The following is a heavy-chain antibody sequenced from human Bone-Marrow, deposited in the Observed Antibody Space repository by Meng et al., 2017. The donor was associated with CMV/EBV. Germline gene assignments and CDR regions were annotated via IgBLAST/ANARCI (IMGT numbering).Heavy chain of an antibody. V-gene: IGHV3-23*01. CDR3: AKYQTKSARILVGMDY. CDR2: ISGSGFST. J-gene: IGHJ4*02. CDR1: GFTFSNYA. Sequence: GESLKISCAGSGFTFSNYAITWVRQAPGKGPEWVSGISGSGFSTYYADSVKGGFTISRDNSKNTLFLEMNSLRVGDTAVYYCAKYQTKSARILVGMDYWGQGTLVTVSS. D-gene: IGHD3-22*01.